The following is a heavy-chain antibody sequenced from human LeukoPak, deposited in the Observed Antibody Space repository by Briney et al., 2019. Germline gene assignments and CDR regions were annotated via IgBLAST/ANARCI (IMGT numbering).Heavy chain of an antibody. V-gene: IGHV3-9*01. CDR3: AKDLGSYYYGMDV. J-gene: IGHJ6*02. CDR1: GFTFDDYA. Sequence: GGSLRLSCAASGFTFDDYAMHWVRQAPGKGLEWVSGISWNSGSIGYADSVKGRFTISRDNAKNSLYLQMNSLRAEDTALYYCAKDLGSYYYGMDVWGQGTTVTVSS. D-gene: IGHD7-27*01. CDR2: ISWNSGSI.